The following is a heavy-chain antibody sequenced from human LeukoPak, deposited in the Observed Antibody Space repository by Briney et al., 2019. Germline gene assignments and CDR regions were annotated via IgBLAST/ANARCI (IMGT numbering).Heavy chain of an antibody. D-gene: IGHD4-17*01. J-gene: IGHJ4*02. V-gene: IGHV4-30-4*01. Sequence: SETLSLTCTVSGGSISSGDYYWSWIRQPPGKGLEWIGYIYYSGSTYYNPSLKRRVTISVDTSKNQFSLKLSSVTAADTAVYYCARGSTVTTGDYWGQGTLVTVSS. CDR3: ARGSTVTTGDY. CDR2: IYYSGST. CDR1: GGSISSGDYY.